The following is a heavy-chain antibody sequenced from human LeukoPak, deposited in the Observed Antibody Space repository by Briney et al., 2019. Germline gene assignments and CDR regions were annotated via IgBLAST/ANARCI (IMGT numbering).Heavy chain of an antibody. CDR2: IDPNSGGT. Sequence: ASVKVSCKASGYTFTGYYMHWVRQAPGQGLEWMGWIDPNSGGTNFAQKFQGRFTMTTDTSISTAYMELSRLTSADTAVYYCASKGASGTYYILNYCGEGALVTVSS. D-gene: IGHD3-10*01. V-gene: IGHV1-2*02. CDR3: ASKGASGTYYILNY. J-gene: IGHJ4*02. CDR1: GYTFTGYY.